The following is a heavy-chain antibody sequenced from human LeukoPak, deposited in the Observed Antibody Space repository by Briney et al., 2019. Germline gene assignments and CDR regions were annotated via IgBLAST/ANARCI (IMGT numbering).Heavy chain of an antibody. CDR2: FHPSSGGA. D-gene: IGHD2-21*01. J-gene: IGHJ4*02. V-gene: IGHV1-2*02. Sequence: GASVEVSCKASAYTFSDYYVHWVRQAPGQGLEWMGWFHPSSGGAGYAPKFQGRVIMTSDTSISTAYMRLTRLRSDDTAVYYCAIKRICGNPFDYWGQGTLVTVSS. CDR1: AYTFSDYY. CDR3: AIKRICGNPFDY.